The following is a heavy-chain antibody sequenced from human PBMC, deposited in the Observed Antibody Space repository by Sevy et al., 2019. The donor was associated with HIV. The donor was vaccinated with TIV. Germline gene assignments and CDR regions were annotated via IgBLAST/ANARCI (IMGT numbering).Heavy chain of an antibody. D-gene: IGHD2-15*01. J-gene: IGHJ4*02. CDR1: GFTFSSYA. V-gene: IGHV3-23*01. CDR3: AKGSQHYCSGGSCYHGITTLFDY. CDR2: ISGSGGST. Sequence: GGSLRLSCAASGFTFSSYAMSWVRQAPGKGLEWVSAISGSGGSTYYADSVKGRFTISRDNSKNTLYLQMKSLRAEDTAVYYCAKGSQHYCSGGSCYHGITTLFDYWGQGTLVTVSS.